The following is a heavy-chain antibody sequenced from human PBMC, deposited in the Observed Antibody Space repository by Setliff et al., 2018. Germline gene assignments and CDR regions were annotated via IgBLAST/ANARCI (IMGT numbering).Heavy chain of an antibody. V-gene: IGHV3-7*01. CDR1: GFAFSRYW. CDR3: ARDGGEY. Sequence: PGGSLRLSCAASGFAFSRYWMSWVRQAPGKGLEWVANIKQDGSEKYYVDSVKGRFTISRDNAKNSLHLQMNSLRAEDTAVYYCARDGGEYWGQGTLVTVSS. J-gene: IGHJ4*02. D-gene: IGHD3-16*01. CDR2: IKQDGSEK.